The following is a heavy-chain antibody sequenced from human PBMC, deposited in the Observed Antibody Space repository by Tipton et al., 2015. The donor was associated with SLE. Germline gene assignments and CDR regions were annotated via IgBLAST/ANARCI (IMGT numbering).Heavy chain of an antibody. D-gene: IGHD3-22*01. J-gene: IGHJ6*02. CDR3: ARASMGLYDSSGYSYYYYGMAV. Sequence: TLSLTCTVSGGSISSHYWSWIRQPPGKGLEWIGYIYYSGSTKYNPSLKSRVTISVDTSKNQFSLKLSSVTAADTAVYYCARASMGLYDSSGYSYYYYGMAVWGQGTTVTVSS. V-gene: IGHV4-59*11. CDR1: GGSISSHY. CDR2: IYYSGST.